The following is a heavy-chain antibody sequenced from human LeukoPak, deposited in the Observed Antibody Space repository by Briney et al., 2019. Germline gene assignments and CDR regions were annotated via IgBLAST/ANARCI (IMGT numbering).Heavy chain of an antibody. J-gene: IGHJ4*02. CDR2: IYYSGST. CDR3: ASGFDILTGYFRQ. Sequence: SETLSLTYTVSGGSISSYYWSWIRQPPGKGLEWIGYIYYSGSTNYNPSLKSRVTISVHTSKNLFYLKLSSVTAADTAMYYCASGFDILTGYFRQWGQGTLVSVSS. D-gene: IGHD3-9*01. V-gene: IGHV4-59*01. CDR1: GGSISSYY.